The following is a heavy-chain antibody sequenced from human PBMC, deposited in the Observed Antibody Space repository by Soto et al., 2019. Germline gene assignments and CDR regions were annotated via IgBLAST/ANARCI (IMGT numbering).Heavy chain of an antibody. D-gene: IGHD4-17*01. Sequence: DVQLVESGGGLVQPGRSLRLSCAASGFTFDDYAMNWVRQAPGKGLEWVSGISWNSGSIGYADSVKGRFTISRHNAKNSLYLQMNSLRADDTALYYCAKGYGDFTDYFDYWGQGTLVTVSS. CDR2: ISWNSGSI. V-gene: IGHV3-9*01. CDR1: GFTFDDYA. J-gene: IGHJ4*02. CDR3: AKGYGDFTDYFDY.